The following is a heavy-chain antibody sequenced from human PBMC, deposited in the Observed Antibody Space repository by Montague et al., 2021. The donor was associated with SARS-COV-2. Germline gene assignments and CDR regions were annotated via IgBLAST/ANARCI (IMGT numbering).Heavy chain of an antibody. Sequence: SETLSLTCAVYGGSFSGYYWSWIRQPPGKGLEWIGEINHSGSTNYNPSLKSRVTISVDTSKNQFSLKQSSVTAADTAVYCCARGRVVAATLSDYYYYGMDVWGQGTTVTVSS. CDR3: ARGRVVAATLSDYYYYGMDV. J-gene: IGHJ6*02. V-gene: IGHV4-34*01. D-gene: IGHD2-15*01. CDR1: GGSFSGYY. CDR2: INHSGST.